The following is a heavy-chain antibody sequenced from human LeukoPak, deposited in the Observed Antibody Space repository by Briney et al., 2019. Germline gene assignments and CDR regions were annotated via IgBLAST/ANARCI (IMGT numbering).Heavy chain of an antibody. CDR2: ISSSSNYT. CDR3: TRGGGGRPFDC. Sequence: PGGSLRLSCAASGFAFSDYYMNWVRQAPGKGLEWVSYISSSSNYTNYADSVKGRFTISRDNAKNTLFLQMNSLRAEDTAVYYCTRGGGGRPFDCWGQGTLVTVSS. V-gene: IGHV3-11*06. D-gene: IGHD3-16*01. CDR1: GFAFSDYY. J-gene: IGHJ4*02.